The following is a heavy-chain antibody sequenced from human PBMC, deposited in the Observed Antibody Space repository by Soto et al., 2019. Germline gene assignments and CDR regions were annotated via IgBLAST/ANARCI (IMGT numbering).Heavy chain of an antibody. V-gene: IGHV4-34*01. J-gene: IGHJ4*02. CDR2: INHSGST. D-gene: IGHD3-3*01. CDR1: GGSFSGYY. CDR3: ARKGGYGFWSGYYRQGYYFDY. Sequence: SETLSLTCAVYGGSFSGYYWSWIRQPPGKGLEWIGEINHSGSTNYNPSLKSRVTISVDTSKNQFSLKLSSVTAADTAVYYCARKGGYGFWSGYYRQGYYFDYWGQGTLVTVSS.